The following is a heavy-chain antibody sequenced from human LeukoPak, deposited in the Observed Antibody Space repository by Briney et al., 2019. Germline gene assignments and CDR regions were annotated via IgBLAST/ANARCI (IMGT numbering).Heavy chain of an antibody. D-gene: IGHD3-9*01. Sequence: GGSLRLSCAAAGFTFSDYGMNWVRQAPGKGLEWVSGINWNGGSTGYADSVKGRFTISRDNAKNSLYLQMNSLRAEDTALYYCAKGLRYFDWSYAFDIWGQGTMVTVSS. CDR1: GFTFSDYG. CDR2: INWNGGST. J-gene: IGHJ3*02. V-gene: IGHV3-20*04. CDR3: AKGLRYFDWSYAFDI.